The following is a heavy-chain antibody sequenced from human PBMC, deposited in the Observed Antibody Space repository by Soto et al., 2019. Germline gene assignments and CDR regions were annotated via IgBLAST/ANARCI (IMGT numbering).Heavy chain of an antibody. Sequence: VQLFESGGDLVQPGGSLRLSCAASGFTFRDYAMNWVRQVPGKGLEWVSDISGNGNDARYADSVKGRFSISRDNSRNTLYLHLNRLRVDDTAVYYCGKERRGSGWSGCNFWGQGTLVTVSS. CDR1: GFTFRDYA. CDR2: ISGNGNDA. V-gene: IGHV3-23*01. J-gene: IGHJ4*02. D-gene: IGHD6-19*01. CDR3: GKERRGSGWSGCNF.